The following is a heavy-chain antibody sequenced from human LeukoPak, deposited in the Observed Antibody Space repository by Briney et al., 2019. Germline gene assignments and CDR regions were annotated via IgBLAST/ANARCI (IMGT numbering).Heavy chain of an antibody. CDR3: ARDMTFCSGGSCYSLGFDI. Sequence: GGSLRLSCAASGFTFSAYNMNWVRQAPGKGLEWFSYISSSHGTIYYADSVKGRFTISRDNAKNSLYLQMNSLRDEDTAVYYCARDMTFCSGGSCYSLGFDIWGQGTMVTVSS. CDR2: ISSSHGTI. V-gene: IGHV3-48*02. J-gene: IGHJ3*02. D-gene: IGHD2-15*01. CDR1: GFTFSAYN.